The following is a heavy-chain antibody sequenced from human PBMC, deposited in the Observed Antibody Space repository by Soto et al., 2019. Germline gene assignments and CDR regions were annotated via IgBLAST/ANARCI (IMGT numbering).Heavy chain of an antibody. CDR3: AREPRLLIWSGETHD. CDR2: IYHSGST. V-gene: IGHV4-30-2*05. J-gene: IGHJ4*02. D-gene: IGHD3-10*02. Sequence: PSETLSLTCAVSGGSISSGGYSWSWIRQPPGKGLEWIGYIYHSGSTYYNPTLKSRVSISVDTSKNQFSLKLSSVTAADTAVYFFAREPRLLIWSGETHDWGGGTRVTVSS. CDR1: GGSISSGGYS.